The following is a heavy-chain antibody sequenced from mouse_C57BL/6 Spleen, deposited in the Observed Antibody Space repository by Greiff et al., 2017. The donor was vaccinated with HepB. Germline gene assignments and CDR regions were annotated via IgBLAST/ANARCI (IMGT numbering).Heavy chain of an antibody. CDR1: GYTFTDYY. Sequence: EVQLQQSGPELVKPGASVKISCKASGYTFTDYYMNWVKQSHGKSLEWIGDINPNNGGTSYNQKFKGKATLTVDKSSSTAYMELRSLTSEDSAVYYCARREEDYWGQGTTHTVSS. V-gene: IGHV1-26*01. J-gene: IGHJ2*01. CDR3: ARREEDY. CDR2: INPNNGGT.